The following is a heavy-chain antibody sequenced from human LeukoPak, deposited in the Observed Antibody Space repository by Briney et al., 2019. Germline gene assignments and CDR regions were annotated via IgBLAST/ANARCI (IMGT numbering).Heavy chain of an antibody. V-gene: IGHV4-4*02. CDR3: ARSPLGSAFDI. D-gene: IGHD3-16*01. J-gene: IGHJ3*02. CDR1: GGSITTTNW. Sequence: SGTLSLTCGVSGGSITTTNWWTWVRQPPGKGLEWIGEVHLDGRTNYNPSLESRLTISVDLSENHISLKLTSVTAADTAFYYCARSPLGSAFDIWGQGAMVTVSS. CDR2: VHLDGRT.